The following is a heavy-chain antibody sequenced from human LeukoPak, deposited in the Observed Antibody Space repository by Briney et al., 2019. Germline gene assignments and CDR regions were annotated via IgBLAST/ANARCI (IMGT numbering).Heavy chain of an antibody. D-gene: IGHD4/OR15-4a*01. CDR2: ITTNGRNT. CDR3: VRDLT. V-gene: IGHV3-64D*06. Sequence: GGSLRLSCSASGFTFSASAMHWVRQAPGKVPQFVSAITTNGRNTYYADSVKGRFTISRDNSKSTLDLQMRSLRAEDMAVYYCVRDLTWGQGTLVTVSS. J-gene: IGHJ4*02. CDR1: GFTFSASA.